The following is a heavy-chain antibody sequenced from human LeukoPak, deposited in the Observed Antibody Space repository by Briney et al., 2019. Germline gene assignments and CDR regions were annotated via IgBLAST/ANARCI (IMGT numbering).Heavy chain of an antibody. CDR2: IIPIFGTA. V-gene: IGHV1-69*05. CDR3: ARSGDYGDYLFDY. J-gene: IGHJ4*02. D-gene: IGHD4-17*01. Sequence: SVKVSCKASGGTFSSYAISWVRQAPGQGLEWMGGIIPIFGTANYAQKFQGRVTMTRDMSTSTVYMELSSLRSEDTAVYYCARSGDYGDYLFDYWGQGTLVTVSS. CDR1: GGTFSSYA.